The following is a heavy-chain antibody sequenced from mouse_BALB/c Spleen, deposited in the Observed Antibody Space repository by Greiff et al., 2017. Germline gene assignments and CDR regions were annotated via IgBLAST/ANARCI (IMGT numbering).Heavy chain of an antibody. CDR1: GFAFSSYD. D-gene: IGHD2-4*01. J-gene: IGHJ2*01. Sequence: EVNVVESGGGLVKPGGSLKLSCAASGFAFSSYDMSWVRQTPEKRLEWVAYISSGGGSTYYPDTVKGRFTISRDNAKNTLYLQMSSLKSEDTAMYYCARHPGTMITTPLFDYWGQGTTLTVSS. CDR3: ARHPGTMITTPLFDY. CDR2: ISSGGGST. V-gene: IGHV5-12-1*01.